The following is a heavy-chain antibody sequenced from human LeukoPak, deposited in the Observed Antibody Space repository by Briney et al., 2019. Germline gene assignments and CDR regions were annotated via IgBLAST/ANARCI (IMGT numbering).Heavy chain of an antibody. J-gene: IGHJ6*02. V-gene: IGHV3-23*01. Sequence: GGSLRLSCAASGFTFSSYAMSWVRQAPGKGLEWVSAISGSGGSTYYADSVKGRFTISRDNAKNSLYLQMNSLRAEDTAVYYCARDLIVVVPAAISGGIYYYYYGMDVWGQGTTVTVSS. CDR3: ARDLIVVVPAAISGGIYYYYYGMDV. CDR1: GFTFSSYA. D-gene: IGHD2-2*01. CDR2: ISGSGGST.